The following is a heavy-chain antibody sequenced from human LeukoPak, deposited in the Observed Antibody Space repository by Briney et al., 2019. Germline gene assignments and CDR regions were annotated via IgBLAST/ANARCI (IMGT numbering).Heavy chain of an antibody. V-gene: IGHV3-30*18. CDR2: ISYDETNK. CDR1: GFTFSNYG. J-gene: IGHJ4*02. Sequence: TGGSLRLSCVASGFTFSNYGMHWVRQAPGKGLEWVAVISYDETNKYYTESVKGRFTISRDRSKNTLYLQMNSLRVEDTAVYYCTQDVSNGYRSVNFDYWGQGILVTVSS. D-gene: IGHD6-19*01. CDR3: TQDVSNGYRSVNFDY.